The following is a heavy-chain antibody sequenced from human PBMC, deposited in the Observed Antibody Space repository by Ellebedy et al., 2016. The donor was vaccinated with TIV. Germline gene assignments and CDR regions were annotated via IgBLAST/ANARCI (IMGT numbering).Heavy chain of an antibody. CDR3: ARDPPGIAASGPYK. D-gene: IGHD6-13*01. CDR1: WFTVGNNY. J-gene: IGHJ4*02. CDR2: IYSGGDT. Sequence: GESLKISCTASWFTVGNNYMNWLRQAPGKGLEWVSLIYSGGDTVYADSVKGRFTISRDSSKNTLYLQMNSLRAEDTAVYYCARDPPGIAASGPYKWGQGTLVTVSS. V-gene: IGHV3-53*01.